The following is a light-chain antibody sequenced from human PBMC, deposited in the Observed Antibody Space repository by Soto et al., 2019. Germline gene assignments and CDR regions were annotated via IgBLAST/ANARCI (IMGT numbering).Light chain of an antibody. CDR3: QQSYSTPLT. CDR1: QSISSY. CDR2: AAS. J-gene: IGKJ4*01. V-gene: IGKV1-39*01. Sequence: DIQMTQSPSSLSASVGDRATITCRASQSISSYLNWYQQKPGKAPELLIYAASSLQSGVPSRFSGSGSGTDFTLTISSLQPEDFATYYCQQSYSTPLTFGGGTKVDIK.